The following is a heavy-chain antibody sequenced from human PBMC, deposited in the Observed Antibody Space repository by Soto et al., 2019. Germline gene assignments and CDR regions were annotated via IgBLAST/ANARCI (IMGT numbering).Heavy chain of an antibody. J-gene: IGHJ4*02. Sequence: QVQLQESGPGLVKPSETLSLTCTVSGGSISSYYWSWIRQPPGKGLEWNGYIYYSGSTNYNPSLRIRVTISVDTSKNQFSLKLNSMTAADTAVYYCARHNYGSASTYFYYWGQGTLVTVSS. D-gene: IGHD3-10*01. CDR1: GGSISSYY. CDR3: ARHNYGSASTYFYY. V-gene: IGHV4-59*08. CDR2: IYYSGST.